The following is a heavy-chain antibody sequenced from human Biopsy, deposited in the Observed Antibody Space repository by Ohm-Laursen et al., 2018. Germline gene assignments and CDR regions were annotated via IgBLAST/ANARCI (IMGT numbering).Heavy chain of an antibody. J-gene: IGHJ3*01. V-gene: IGHV1-18*01. CDR1: GYTFYSYG. CDR3: ARAFGGAYYSYAFDL. D-gene: IGHD2-21*02. Sequence: SVKVSCKASGYTFYSYGITWVRQAPGQGLEWMGWITADNTNSAQKFQGRLTMTTDISTSTAYMDLKGLRSDDSAIYYCARAFGGAYYSYAFDLWGQGTLVTVSS. CDR2: ITADNT.